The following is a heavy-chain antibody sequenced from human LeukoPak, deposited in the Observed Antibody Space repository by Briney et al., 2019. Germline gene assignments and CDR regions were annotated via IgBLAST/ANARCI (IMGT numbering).Heavy chain of an antibody. CDR2: IHSGGTT. V-gene: IGHV3-53*01. D-gene: IGHD5-12*01. CDR3: ARDSDSGYGPFAS. J-gene: IGHJ4*02. CDR1: GFTVSNNY. Sequence: GGSLRLSCAASGFTVSNNYMSWVRQAPGKGLEWVSVIHSGGTTNYADSVQGRFTISRDNSKTTVYLHMNSLRAEDTAVYYCARDSDSGYGPFASWSQGTLVTVSS.